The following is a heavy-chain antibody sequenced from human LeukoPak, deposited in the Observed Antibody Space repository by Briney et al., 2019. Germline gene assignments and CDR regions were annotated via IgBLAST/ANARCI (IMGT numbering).Heavy chain of an antibody. V-gene: IGHV1-8*01. CDR1: GYTFTSYD. D-gene: IGHD5-12*01. CDR2: MNPNSGNT. J-gene: IGHJ2*01. CDR3: ASGRVGISFGGGYDRNWYFDL. Sequence: ASVKVSCKASGYTFTSYDINWVRQATGQGLERMGWMNPNSGNTGYAQKFQGRVTMTRNTSISTAYMELSSLRSEDTAVYYCASGRVGISFGGGYDRNWYFDLWGRGTLVTVSS.